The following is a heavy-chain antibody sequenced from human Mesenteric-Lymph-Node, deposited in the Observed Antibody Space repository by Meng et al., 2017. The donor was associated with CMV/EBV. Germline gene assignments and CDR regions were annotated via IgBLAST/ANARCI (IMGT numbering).Heavy chain of an antibody. CDR3: ARGSYCSSASCHSANFDF. J-gene: IGHJ4*02. CDR1: GGSVSSGSYY. V-gene: IGHV4-61*01. D-gene: IGHD2-2*01. Sequence: SETLSLTCTVSGGSVSSGSYYWSWIRQPPGKGLEWIGYIYYSGSTNYNPSLKSRVTISVDTSKNQFSLRLSSVTAADTAVYYCARGSYCSSASCHSANFDFWGQGTLVTVSS. CDR2: IYYSGST.